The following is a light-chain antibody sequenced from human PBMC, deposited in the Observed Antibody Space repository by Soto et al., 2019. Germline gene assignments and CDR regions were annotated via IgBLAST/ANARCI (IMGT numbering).Light chain of an antibody. CDR1: QNIGYF. V-gene: IGKV1-39*01. Sequence: DIQMTQSPSSLSASVGDRVTITCRASQNIGYFLNWYQQKPGKAPNLLIYAASSFQTGVSSRFSGRGSGTEFTLTIRNPQPEDFATYWCQQSYAAPLTFGGGTKVDIK. CDR3: QQSYAAPLT. CDR2: AAS. J-gene: IGKJ4*01.